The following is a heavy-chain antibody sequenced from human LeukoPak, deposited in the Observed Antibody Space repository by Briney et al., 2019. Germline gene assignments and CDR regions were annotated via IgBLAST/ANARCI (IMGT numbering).Heavy chain of an antibody. Sequence: PGGALRLSCAASGFTFISYAMSWVRQAPGKGLEWVSAISGSGGSTYYADSVKGRLTISRDNSKNTLYLQMNSLRAEDTAVYYCARVVDHDYGDYYLDYWGQGTLVTVSS. CDR3: ARVVDHDYGDYYLDY. D-gene: IGHD4-17*01. J-gene: IGHJ4*02. V-gene: IGHV3-23*01. CDR1: GFTFISYA. CDR2: ISGSGGST.